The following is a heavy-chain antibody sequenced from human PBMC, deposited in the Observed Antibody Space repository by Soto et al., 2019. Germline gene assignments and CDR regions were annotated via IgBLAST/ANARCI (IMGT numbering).Heavy chain of an antibody. J-gene: IGHJ6*02. CDR2: ISWNSGSI. CDR1: GFTLDDYA. Sequence: SLRLSCAASGFTLDDYAMHWVRQAPGKGLEWVSGISWNSGSIGYADSVKGRFTISRDNAKNSLYLQMNSLRAEDTALYYCAKDMIAGVATITPYYYYGMDVWGQGTTVTVSS. CDR3: AKDMIAGVATITPYYYYGMDV. V-gene: IGHV3-9*01. D-gene: IGHD5-12*01.